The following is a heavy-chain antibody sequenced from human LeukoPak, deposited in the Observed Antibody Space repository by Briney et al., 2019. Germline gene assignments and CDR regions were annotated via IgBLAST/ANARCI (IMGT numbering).Heavy chain of an antibody. D-gene: IGHD1-26*01. V-gene: IGHV4-59*08. Sequence: SETLSLTCTVSGGSISSYYWSWIRQPPGKGLEWIGYIYYSGSTNYNPSLKSRVTISVDTSKNQFSLKLSSVTAADTAVYYCARLILGATWPYYFDYWGQGTLVTVSS. J-gene: IGHJ4*02. CDR1: GGSISSYY. CDR3: ARLILGATWPYYFDY. CDR2: IYYSGST.